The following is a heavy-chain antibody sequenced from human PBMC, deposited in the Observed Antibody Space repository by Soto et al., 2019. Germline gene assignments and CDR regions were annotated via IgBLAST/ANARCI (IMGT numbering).Heavy chain of an antibody. J-gene: IGHJ4*02. CDR3: AREGGDSSSWYSDY. CDR1: GDSVSSNSAA. Sequence: QTLSLTCAISGDSVSSNSAAWNWVRQSPSRGLEWLGRTYYRSKWNNDYAVSVKRRITINPDTSKNQFSLQLNSVTPEDTAVYYCAREGGDSSSWYSDYWGQGTLVTVSS. CDR2: TYYRSKWNN. V-gene: IGHV6-1*01. D-gene: IGHD6-13*01.